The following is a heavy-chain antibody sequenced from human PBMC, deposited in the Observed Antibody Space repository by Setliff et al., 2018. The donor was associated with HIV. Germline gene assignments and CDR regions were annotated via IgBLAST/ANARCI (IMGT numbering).Heavy chain of an antibody. D-gene: IGHD6-13*01. CDR1: GGSISNNNYY. CDR3: ARDIPSYSSSWYYFDY. Sequence: SETLSLTCAVSGGSISNNNYYWGWIRQPPGKGLEWIGSIYFTGTTYYNRSLKSRVTISVGTSKNQFSLELSSVTAADTAVYYCARDIPSYSSSWYYFDYWGQGALVTVSS. CDR2: IYFTGTT. J-gene: IGHJ4*02. V-gene: IGHV4-39*02.